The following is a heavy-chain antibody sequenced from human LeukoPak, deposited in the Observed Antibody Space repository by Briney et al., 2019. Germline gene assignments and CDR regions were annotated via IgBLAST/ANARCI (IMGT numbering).Heavy chain of an antibody. CDR3: ARDRRYCTSGVCYFRSGEGYYYGMDV. V-gene: IGHV3-33*01. J-gene: IGHJ6*02. Sequence: GRSLRLSCAASGFTFSSYGMHWVRQAPGKGLEWVAVIWYDGSNKYYADSVRGRFTISRDNSKNTLYLQMNSLRAEHTAMYYSARDRRYCTSGVCYFRSGEGYYYGMDVWGQGTPVTVSS. D-gene: IGHD2-8*01. CDR2: IWYDGSNK. CDR1: GFTFSSYG.